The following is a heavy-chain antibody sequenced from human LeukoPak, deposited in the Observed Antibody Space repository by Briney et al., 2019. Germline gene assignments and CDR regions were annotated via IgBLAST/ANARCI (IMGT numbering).Heavy chain of an antibody. J-gene: IGHJ4*02. CDR2: IWYDGSDK. CDR1: GFSFSNYA. CDR3: ARRVQYYFDY. V-gene: IGHV3-33*08. Sequence: GGSLRLSCVSSGFSFSNYAMSWVRQAPGKGLEWVAVIWYDGSDKHYADSVQGRFTISRDNSKNSLYLQMNSLRAEDTALYYCARRVQYYFDYWGQGTLVTVSS.